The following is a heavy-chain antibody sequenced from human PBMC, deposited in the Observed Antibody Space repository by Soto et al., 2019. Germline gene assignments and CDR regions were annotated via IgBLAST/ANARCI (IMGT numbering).Heavy chain of an antibody. CDR1: KFSFSTSG. Sequence: GGSLRLSCAASKFSFSTSGIHWVRQPPGKGLEWVALISYSGDNKYYADSVKGRFTISRDNSKNTLHLQMISLRAEDTAVYYCARDDIPGITVSTYGMDVWGQGTTVTVSS. V-gene: IGHV3-30*03. J-gene: IGHJ6*02. D-gene: IGHD6-19*01. CDR2: ISYSGDNK. CDR3: ARDDIPGITVSTYGMDV.